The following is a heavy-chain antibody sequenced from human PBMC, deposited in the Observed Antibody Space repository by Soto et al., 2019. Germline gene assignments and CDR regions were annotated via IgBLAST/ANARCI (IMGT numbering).Heavy chain of an antibody. CDR3: ARDRQSTPWYAADY. Sequence: GSLRLSCEGSGFTFSSYSMSWVRQAPGKGLEWVSSISSSGGYIYYADSVKGRFTISRDNAKNSLYLQMNSLRDEDTALYYCARDRQSTPWYAADYWGQGSLVTVSS. V-gene: IGHV3-21*01. D-gene: IGHD6-13*01. CDR1: GFTFSSYS. CDR2: ISSSGGYI. J-gene: IGHJ4*02.